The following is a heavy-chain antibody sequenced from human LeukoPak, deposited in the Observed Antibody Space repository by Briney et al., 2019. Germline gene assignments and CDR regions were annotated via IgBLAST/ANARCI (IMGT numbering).Heavy chain of an antibody. Sequence: SETLSLTCTVSGGSISSYYWSWIRQPPGKGLEWIGYIYYSGSTNYNPSLKSRVTISVDTSKNQFSLKLSSVTAADTAVYYCARRGAYGILTGYYYFDYWGQGTLVTVSS. J-gene: IGHJ4*02. CDR1: GGSISSYY. D-gene: IGHD3-9*01. V-gene: IGHV4-59*08. CDR2: IYYSGST. CDR3: ARRGAYGILTGYYYFDY.